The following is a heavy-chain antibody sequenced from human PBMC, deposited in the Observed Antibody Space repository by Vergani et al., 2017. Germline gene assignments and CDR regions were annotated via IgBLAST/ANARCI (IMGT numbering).Heavy chain of an antibody. J-gene: IGHJ4*02. Sequence: QVQLQESGPGLVKPSQTLSLTCTVSGGSISSGSYYWSWIRQPAGKGLEWIGRIYTSGSTNYNPSLKSRVTISVDTSKNQFSLKLSSVTAADTAVYYCASGYGYFDYWGQGTLVTVSS. D-gene: IGHD5-12*01. CDR1: GGSISSGSYY. V-gene: IGHV4-61*02. CDR2: IYTSGST. CDR3: ASGYGYFDY.